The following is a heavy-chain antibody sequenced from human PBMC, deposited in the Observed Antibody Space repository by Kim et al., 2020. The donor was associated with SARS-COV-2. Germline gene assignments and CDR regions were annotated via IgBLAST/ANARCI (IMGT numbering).Heavy chain of an antibody. J-gene: IGHJ4*02. Sequence: NAAQKFQGRVTITADESTSTAYMELSSLRSEDTAVYYCARDQGIAAAYDYWGQGTLVTVSS. D-gene: IGHD6-13*01. CDR3: ARDQGIAAAYDY. V-gene: IGHV1-69*01.